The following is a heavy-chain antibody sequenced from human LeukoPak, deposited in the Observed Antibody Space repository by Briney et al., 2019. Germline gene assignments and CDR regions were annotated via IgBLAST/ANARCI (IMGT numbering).Heavy chain of an antibody. Sequence: SETLSLTCAVYGGSFSGYYWSWIRQPPGKGLEWIGEINHSGSTNYNPSLKSRVTISVDTSKNQFSLKLSSVTAADTAVYYCARSYMVQGVIEYWGQGTLVTVSS. CDR3: ARSYMVQGVIEY. CDR1: GGSFSGYY. CDR2: INHSGST. D-gene: IGHD3-10*01. V-gene: IGHV4-34*01. J-gene: IGHJ4*02.